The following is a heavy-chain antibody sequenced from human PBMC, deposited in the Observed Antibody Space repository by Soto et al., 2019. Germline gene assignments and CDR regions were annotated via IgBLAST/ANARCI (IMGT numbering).Heavy chain of an antibody. CDR2: ISGSGGST. V-gene: IGHV3-23*01. Sequence: EVQLLASGGGLVQPGGSLRLSCAASGFTFRSYAMSWVRQAPGKGLEWVSAISGSGGSTYYADSVKRRFTISRDNSKNTLYLQMNRLRVEDTAVYYCAKGDCTPLGIGRLDHWGQGTLVTVSS. J-gene: IGHJ4*02. D-gene: IGHD2-8*01. CDR3: AKGDCTPLGIGRLDH. CDR1: GFTFRSYA.